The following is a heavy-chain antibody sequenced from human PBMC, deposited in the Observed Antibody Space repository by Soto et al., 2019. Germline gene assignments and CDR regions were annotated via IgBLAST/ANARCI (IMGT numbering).Heavy chain of an antibody. Sequence: VQVVESGGGLIQPGGSLRLSCEVSGFSVTANYMSWVRQAPGKGLEWVSVIFSGGGTDYVDSVKGRFTISRDISKSTLYLQMNSLRAEDTAVYYCHGYGYWVQGTLVTGSS. CDR2: IFSGGGT. D-gene: IGHD5-12*01. V-gene: IGHV3-53*01. CDR1: GFSVTANY. J-gene: IGHJ4*02. CDR3: HGYGY.